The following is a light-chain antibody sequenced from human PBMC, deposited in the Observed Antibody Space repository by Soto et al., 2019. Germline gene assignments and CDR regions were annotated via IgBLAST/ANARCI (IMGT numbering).Light chain of an antibody. V-gene: IGKV1-5*01. CDR1: QSIGAF. CDR3: QQCLNNSPWT. J-gene: IGKJ1*01. Sequence: DIQMTQSPSTLSASDGDRVTIACRASQSIGAFVDWYQQKPGTTPKLLLFDASLLEAGVPSRFSGSGSGAEVTFLISSLQRDDCAPYYYQQCLNNSPWTFGHGTKVEI. CDR2: DAS.